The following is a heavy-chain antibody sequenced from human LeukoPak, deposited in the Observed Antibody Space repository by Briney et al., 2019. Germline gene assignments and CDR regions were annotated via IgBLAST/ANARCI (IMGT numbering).Heavy chain of an antibody. J-gene: IGHJ5*02. CDR3: ARVGRGCSSIRCYWEDWFDP. CDR2: ISGSNANA. V-gene: IGHV1-18*01. D-gene: IGHD2-2*01. CDR1: GYSFTNYG. Sequence: ASVKVSCKASGYSFTNYGITWIREAPGQGPEWLGWISGSNANAHYAQNVQGRVTLTTDTSTNTAYMELRGLTSDDTAMYYCARVGRGCSSIRCYWEDWFDPWGQGTLVIVSS.